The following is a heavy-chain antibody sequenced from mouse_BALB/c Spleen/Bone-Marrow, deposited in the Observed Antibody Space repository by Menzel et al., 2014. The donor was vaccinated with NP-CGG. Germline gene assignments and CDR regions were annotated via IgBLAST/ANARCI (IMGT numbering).Heavy chain of an antibody. J-gene: IGHJ4*01. D-gene: IGHD2-3*01. CDR1: GYTFTTYY. V-gene: IGHV1S56*01. CDR2: IYPRNVNT. CDR3: ARWLLPYYAMDY. Sequence: VQLVESGPELVKPGASVRMSCKASGYTFTTYYIHWVKQRPGQGLEWIGWIYPRNVNTNYNEKFRGKATLTADKSSXTAYMQLSSLTSEDSAVYFCARWLLPYYAMDYWGQGTSVTVSS.